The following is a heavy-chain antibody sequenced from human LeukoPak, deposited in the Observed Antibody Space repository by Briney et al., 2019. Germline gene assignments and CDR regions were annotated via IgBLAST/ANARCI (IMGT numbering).Heavy chain of an antibody. Sequence: PSETLSPTCAVSGGSISSGGYPWSWIRQPPGKGLEWIGYVSYRGSTNYNPSLKSRVTISVDTSKNQFSLKLSSVTAADTAVYYCARPYSSNWYDAFHFWGQGTMVTVSS. CDR1: GGSISSGGYP. CDR2: VSYRGST. J-gene: IGHJ3*01. D-gene: IGHD6-13*01. V-gene: IGHV4-61*08. CDR3: ARPYSSNWYDAFHF.